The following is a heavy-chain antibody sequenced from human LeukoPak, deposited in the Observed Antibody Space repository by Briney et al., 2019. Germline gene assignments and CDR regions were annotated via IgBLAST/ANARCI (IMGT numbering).Heavy chain of an antibody. CDR3: ARDRRTEYSSSWVSRRFDP. CDR1: GGSISSSDYY. CDR2: MYYSGST. Sequence: SETLSLTCTVSGGSISSSDYYWGWIRQPPGKGLEWIGCMYYSGSTYYNPSLKSRVTISVDTSKNQFSLKLSSVTAADTAVYYCARDRRTEYSSSWVSRRFDPWGQGTLVTVSS. D-gene: IGHD6-6*01. V-gene: IGHV4-39*07. J-gene: IGHJ5*02.